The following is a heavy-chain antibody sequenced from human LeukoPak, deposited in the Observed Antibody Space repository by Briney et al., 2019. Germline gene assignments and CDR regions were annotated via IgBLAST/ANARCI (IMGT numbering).Heavy chain of an antibody. CDR3: ARGGDILTGLNWFDP. CDR2: IYYSGST. D-gene: IGHD3-9*01. V-gene: IGHV4-59*01. J-gene: IGHJ5*02. CDR1: GGSISSYY. Sequence: SETLSLTCSVSGGSISSYYWSWLRQPPGKGLEWIGYIYYSGSTNYNPSLKSRVTMSVDTSKNEHSLRLSSVTAADTAVYYCARGGDILTGLNWFDPWGQGTLVTVSS.